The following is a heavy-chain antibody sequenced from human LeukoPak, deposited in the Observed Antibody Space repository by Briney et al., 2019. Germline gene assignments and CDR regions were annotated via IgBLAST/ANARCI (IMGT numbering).Heavy chain of an antibody. Sequence: PSETLSLTCAVYGGSFSGYYWSWIRQPPGKGLEWIGEINHSGSTNYNPSLKGRVTISVDTSKNQFSLKLSSVTAADTAVYYCARGQGWFGELLSPHYFDYWGQGTLVTVSS. CDR1: GGSFSGYY. CDR3: ARGQGWFGELLSPHYFDY. CDR2: INHSGST. J-gene: IGHJ4*02. D-gene: IGHD3-10*01. V-gene: IGHV4-34*01.